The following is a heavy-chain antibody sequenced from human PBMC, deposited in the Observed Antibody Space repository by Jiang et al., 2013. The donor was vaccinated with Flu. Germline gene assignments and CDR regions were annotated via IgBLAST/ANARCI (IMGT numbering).Heavy chain of an antibody. CDR3: TRDARNLSGWYSDAFDI. CDR1: GFTFGDYA. J-gene: IGHJ3*02. CDR2: IRSKAYGGTT. Sequence: VQLVESGGGLVQPGRSLRLSCTASGFTFGDYAMSWVRQAPGKGLEWVGFIRSKAYGGTTEYAASVKGRFTISRDDSKSIAYLQMNSLKTEDTAVYYCTRDARNLSGWYSDAFDIWGQGTMVTVSS. V-gene: IGHV3-49*04. D-gene: IGHD6-19*01.